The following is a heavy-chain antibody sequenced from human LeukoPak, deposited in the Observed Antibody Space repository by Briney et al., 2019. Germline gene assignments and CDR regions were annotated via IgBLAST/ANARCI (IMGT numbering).Heavy chain of an antibody. CDR2: IYYSGST. V-gene: IGHV4-31*03. J-gene: IGHJ4*02. D-gene: IGHD2-2*01. CDR1: GGSISSGGYY. CDR3: ARNRGSSAPFGY. Sequence: SSETLSLTCTVSGGSISSGGYYWSWIRQHPGKGLEWIGYIYYSGSTYYNPSLKSRVTISVDTSKNQFSLKLSSVTAADTAVYYCARNRGSSAPFGYWGQGTLVTVSS.